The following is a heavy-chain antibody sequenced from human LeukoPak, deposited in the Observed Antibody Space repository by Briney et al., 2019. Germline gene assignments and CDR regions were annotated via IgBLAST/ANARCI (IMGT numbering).Heavy chain of an antibody. Sequence: GGSLRLSCAASGFTFSSYAMSWVRQAPGKGLEWVSAISGSGGSTYYADSVKGRFTISRDNSKNTLYLQMNSLRAEDTAVYYCAKDTIEYSSSSGEIGLLGFDYWGQGTQVTVSS. CDR3: AKDTIEYSSSSGEIGLLGFDY. CDR1: GFTFSSYA. V-gene: IGHV3-23*01. D-gene: IGHD6-6*01. J-gene: IGHJ4*02. CDR2: ISGSGGST.